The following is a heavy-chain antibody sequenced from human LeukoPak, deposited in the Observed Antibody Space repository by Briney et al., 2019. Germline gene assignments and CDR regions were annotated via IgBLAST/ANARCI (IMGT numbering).Heavy chain of an antibody. J-gene: IGHJ6*04. Sequence: GTVKVSCTASGYTFISYGISWVRQAPGQGLEWMGWISAYNGNTNYAQKVQGRVTMTTDTSTSTAYMEMRSLRSDDTAVYYCAREGYSGYGGYYYYGMDVWGKGTTVTVSS. CDR3: AREGYSGYGGYYYYGMDV. V-gene: IGHV1-18*04. CDR2: ISAYNGNT. CDR1: GYTFISYG. D-gene: IGHD5-12*01.